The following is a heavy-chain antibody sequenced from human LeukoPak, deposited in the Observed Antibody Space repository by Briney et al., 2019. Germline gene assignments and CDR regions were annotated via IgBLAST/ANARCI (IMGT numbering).Heavy chain of an antibody. CDR1: GFTFDDYA. Sequence: PGGSLRLSCAASGFTFDDYAMHWVRPAPGKGLEWVSGISWNSGSIGYADSVKGRFTISRDNAKNSLYLQMNSLRAEDTALYYCAKGLRGMARDAFDIWGQGTMVTVSS. J-gene: IGHJ3*02. D-gene: IGHD1-14*01. CDR3: AKGLRGMARDAFDI. V-gene: IGHV3-9*01. CDR2: ISWNSGSI.